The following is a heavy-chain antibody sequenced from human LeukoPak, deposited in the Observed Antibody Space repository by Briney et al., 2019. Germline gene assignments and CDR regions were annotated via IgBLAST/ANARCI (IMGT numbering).Heavy chain of an antibody. J-gene: IGHJ4*02. V-gene: IGHV3-11*01. D-gene: IGHD6-19*01. Sequence: GGSLRLSCAASGSTFSDYYMSWIRQAPGKGLEGVSYISSSGSTIYYADSVKGRFTISRDNAKNSLYLQMNSLRAEDTAVYYCARGADRQWFDYWGQGTLVTVSS. CDR1: GSTFSDYY. CDR2: ISSSGSTI. CDR3: ARGADRQWFDY.